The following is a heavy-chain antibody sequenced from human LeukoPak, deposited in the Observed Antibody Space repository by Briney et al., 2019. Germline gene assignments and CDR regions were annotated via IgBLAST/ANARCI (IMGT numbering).Heavy chain of an antibody. CDR2: SYYSGNT. J-gene: IGHJ6*03. CDR3: AALRYYYYYVGV. V-gene: IGHV4-30-4*08. CDR1: GGSISSSSYY. Sequence: SETLSLTCTVSGGSISSSSYYWSWIRQPPGKGLEWIGYSYYSGNTYYSPSPKSRITISVDTSKNQFSLKLTSVTAADTAVYYCAALRYYYYYVGVWGKGTTVTVSS.